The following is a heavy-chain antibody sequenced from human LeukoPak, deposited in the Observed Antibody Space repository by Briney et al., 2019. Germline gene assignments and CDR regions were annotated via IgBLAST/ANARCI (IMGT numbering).Heavy chain of an antibody. D-gene: IGHD1-26*01. J-gene: IGHJ3*02. CDR3: ARGHGARLVFDI. V-gene: IGHV4-34*01. CDR2: INHSGST. Sequence: PSETLSLTCAVYGGSFSGYYWSWIRQPPGKGLEWIGEINHSGSTNYNPSLKSRVTISVDTSKNQFSLKLSSVTAADTAVYYCARGHGARLVFDIWGQGTMVTVSS. CDR1: GGSFSGYY.